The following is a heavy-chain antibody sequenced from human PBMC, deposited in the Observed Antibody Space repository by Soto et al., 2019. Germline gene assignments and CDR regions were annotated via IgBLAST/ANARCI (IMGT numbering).Heavy chain of an antibody. Sequence: QVQLVESGGGVVQPGRSLRLSCAASGFTFSSYAMHWVRQAPGKGLEWVAVISYDGSNKYYADSVKGRFTISRDNSKNTLYLQMNCLRGEDTAVYYCARDKEYDFWSGYYTPYYYYGMDVWGQGTTVTVSS. V-gene: IGHV3-30-3*01. CDR2: ISYDGSNK. D-gene: IGHD3-3*01. J-gene: IGHJ6*02. CDR3: ARDKEYDFWSGYYTPYYYYGMDV. CDR1: GFTFSSYA.